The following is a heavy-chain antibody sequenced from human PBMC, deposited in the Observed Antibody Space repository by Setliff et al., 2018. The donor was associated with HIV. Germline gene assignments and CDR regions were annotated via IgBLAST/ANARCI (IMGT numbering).Heavy chain of an antibody. V-gene: IGHV3-23*01. CDR2: VDTSGGDT. CDR3: AKKIPGNHPFDH. J-gene: IGHJ4*02. D-gene: IGHD2-21*01. CDR1: GYTFTNYA. Sequence: GASVKVSCKASGYTFTNYAMSWVRQAPGKGLEWVSSVDTSGGDTYFADSVKGRFTLSRGNSKNTLYLQMNSLRAEDTAVYYCAKKIPGNHPFDHWGQGSLVTVSS.